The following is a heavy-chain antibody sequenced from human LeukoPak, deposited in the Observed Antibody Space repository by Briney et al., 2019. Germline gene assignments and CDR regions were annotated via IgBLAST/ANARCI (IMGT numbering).Heavy chain of an antibody. CDR3: ARNSPSSGWYFDY. J-gene: IGHJ4*02. V-gene: IGHV4-39*01. CDR2: IYYSGTT. D-gene: IGHD6-19*01. Sequence: PSETLSLTCTVSGGSISSSTYYWGWIRQPPGKGLEWIGSIYYSGTTYYNPSLKSRVTTSVDTSKNQFSLKLSSVTAADTAVYYCARNSPSSGWYFDYWGQGTLVTVSS. CDR1: GGSISSSTYY.